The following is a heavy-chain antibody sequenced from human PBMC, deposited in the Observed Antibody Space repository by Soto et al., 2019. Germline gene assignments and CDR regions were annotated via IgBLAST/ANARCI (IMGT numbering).Heavy chain of an antibody. Sequence: ASVKVSCKASGYTFTGYYMHWVRQAPGQGLEWMGWINPNSGGTNYAQKFQGWVTMTRDTSISTAYMELSRLRSDDTAVYYCARGNRMVDTAMLTPVQPKKYGMDVWGQGTTVTVSS. CDR3: ARGNRMVDTAMLTPVQPKKYGMDV. D-gene: IGHD5-18*01. CDR1: GYTFTGYY. J-gene: IGHJ6*02. CDR2: INPNSGGT. V-gene: IGHV1-2*04.